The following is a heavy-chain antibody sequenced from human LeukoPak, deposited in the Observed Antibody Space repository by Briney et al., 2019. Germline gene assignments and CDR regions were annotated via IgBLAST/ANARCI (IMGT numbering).Heavy chain of an antibody. D-gene: IGHD2-8*01. CDR1: GFTFSSYA. J-gene: IGHJ4*02. V-gene: IGHV3-23*01. CDR3: AKARVLTPYYFDY. CDR2: ISGSGGST. Sequence: GRSLRLSCAASGFTFSSYAMSWVRQAPGKGLEWVSAISGSGGSTYYADSVKGRFTISRDNSKNTLYLQMNSLRAEDTAVYYCAKARVLTPYYFDYWGQGTLVTVSS.